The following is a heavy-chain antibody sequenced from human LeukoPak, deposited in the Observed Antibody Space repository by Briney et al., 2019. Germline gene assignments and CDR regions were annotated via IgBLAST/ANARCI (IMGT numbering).Heavy chain of an antibody. CDR3: AKDLSDYYGSGSFRVLDY. V-gene: IGHV3-30*18. D-gene: IGHD3-10*01. CDR2: VSYDGSNK. CDR1: GFTFSSYG. Sequence: GGSLRLSSAASGFTFSSYGIHWVRQAPGKGLEWVAIVSYDGSNKHYVDSVKGRFTISRDNSKNTVYLQMNSLRAEDTAVYYCAKDLSDYYGSGSFRVLDYWGQGTLVTVSS. J-gene: IGHJ4*02.